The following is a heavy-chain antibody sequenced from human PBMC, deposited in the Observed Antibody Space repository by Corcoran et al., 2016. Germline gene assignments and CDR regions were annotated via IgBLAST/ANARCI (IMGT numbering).Heavy chain of an antibody. Sequence: QVQLVESGGGVVQPGRSLRLSCAASGFTFSSYGMHWVRQAPGKGLEWVAVIWYDGSNKYYADSVKGRFTISRDNSKNTLYLQMNSLRAEETAGYYCARGKDIVVVPAAPVPAWFDPWGQGTLVTVSS. CDR1: GFTFSSYG. V-gene: IGHV3-33*01. J-gene: IGHJ5*02. CDR2: IWYDGSNK. D-gene: IGHD2-2*01. CDR3: ARGKDIVVVPAAPVPAWFDP.